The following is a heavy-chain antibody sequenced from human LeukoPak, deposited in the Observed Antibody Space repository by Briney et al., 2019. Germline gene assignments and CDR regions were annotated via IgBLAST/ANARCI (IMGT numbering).Heavy chain of an antibody. D-gene: IGHD2-2*01. J-gene: IGHJ5*02. CDR2: INPNSGGT. CDR1: GYIFTGYY. Sequence: GASVKVSCKASGYIFTGYYMHWVRQAPGQGLEWMGWINPNSGGTNYAQKFQGRVTMTRDTSISTAYMELSRLRSDDTAVYFCARDPQIVVVHLEQLNWFDPWGQGTLVTVSS. CDR3: ARDPQIVVVHLEQLNWFDP. V-gene: IGHV1-2*02.